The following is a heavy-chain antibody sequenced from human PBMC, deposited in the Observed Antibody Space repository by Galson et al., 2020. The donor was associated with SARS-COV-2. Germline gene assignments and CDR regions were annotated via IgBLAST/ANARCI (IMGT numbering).Heavy chain of an antibody. CDR1: GFTFSASP. CDR3: TRLGSNAFDI. J-gene: IGHJ3*02. CDR2: NRSKANSYAT. D-gene: IGHD3-16*01. V-gene: IGHV3-73*01. Sequence: GESLKIPCAASGFTFSASPIHWVRQPSGKGLEWVGRNRSKANSYATAYAESVKGRFTISRDDSRNTAYLQMNSLKTEDTAVYYCTRLGSNAFDIWGQGTTVSVSS.